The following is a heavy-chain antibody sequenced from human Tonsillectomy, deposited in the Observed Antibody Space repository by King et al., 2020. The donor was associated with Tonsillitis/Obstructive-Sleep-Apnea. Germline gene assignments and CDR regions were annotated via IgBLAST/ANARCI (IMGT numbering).Heavy chain of an antibody. Sequence: VQLVESGGGLVQPGGSLRLSCAASGFIFSSFEVIWVRQAPGKGLEWVSYISSADSTISYADSVKGRFTISRDNAKNSLSLQMNSLRAEDTATYYCARNDYGDYVEWFDPWGRGTLVTVSS. CDR2: ISSADSTI. V-gene: IGHV3-48*03. CDR1: GFIFSSFE. CDR3: ARNDYGDYVEWFDP. J-gene: IGHJ5*02. D-gene: IGHD4-17*01.